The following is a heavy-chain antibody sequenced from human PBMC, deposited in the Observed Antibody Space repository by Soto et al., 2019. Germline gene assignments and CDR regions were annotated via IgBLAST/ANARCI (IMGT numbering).Heavy chain of an antibody. CDR3: ARGCSSTSCYRGYFDY. J-gene: IGHJ4*02. D-gene: IGHD2-2*02. Sequence: GASVKVSCKASGYTFTSYAMHWVRQAPGQRLEWMGWINAGNGNTKYSQKFQGRVTITRDTSASTAYMELNSLRSEDTAVYYCARGCSSTSCYRGYFDYWGQGTLVTVSS. CDR1: GYTFTSYA. CDR2: INAGNGNT. V-gene: IGHV1-3*01.